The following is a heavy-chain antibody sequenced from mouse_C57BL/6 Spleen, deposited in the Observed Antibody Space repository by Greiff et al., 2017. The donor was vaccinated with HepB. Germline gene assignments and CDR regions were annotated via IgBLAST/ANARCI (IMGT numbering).Heavy chain of an antibody. J-gene: IGHJ1*03. Sequence: VQLQQPGAELVKPGASVKLSCKASGYTFTSYWMQWVKQRPGQGLEWIGEIDPSDSYTNYNQKFKGKATVTVDTSSSTAYMQLSSLTSEDSAVYYCARSITTVVAGDVWGTGTTVTVSS. V-gene: IGHV1-50*01. CDR3: ARSITTVVAGDV. CDR2: IDPSDSYT. CDR1: GYTFTSYW. D-gene: IGHD1-1*01.